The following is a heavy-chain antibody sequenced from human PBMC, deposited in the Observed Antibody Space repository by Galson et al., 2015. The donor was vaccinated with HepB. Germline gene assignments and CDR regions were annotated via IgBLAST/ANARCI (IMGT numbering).Heavy chain of an antibody. CDR1: GYSISSGYY. CDR2: IYHSGST. CDR3: ARHPLGWFGEFDY. D-gene: IGHD3-10*01. V-gene: IGHV4-38-2*02. Sequence: ETLSLTCTVSGYSISSGYYWGWIRQPPGKGLEWIGSIYHSGSTYYNPSLKSRVTISVDTSKNQFSLKLSSVTAADTAVYYCARHPLGWFGEFDYWGQGTLVTVSS. J-gene: IGHJ4*02.